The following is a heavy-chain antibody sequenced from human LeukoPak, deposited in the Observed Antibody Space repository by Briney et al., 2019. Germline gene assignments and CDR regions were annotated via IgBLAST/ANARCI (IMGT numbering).Heavy chain of an antibody. CDR3: AREGPYLGAAVAGTAALDS. J-gene: IGHJ4*02. V-gene: IGHV3-21*06. Sequence: GGSLRLSCAASGFTFSSYAMSWVRQAPGKGLEWVSSISTSSRYIYYADSVKGRFIISRDNAKNSLYLQMNSLRAEDTAVYFCAREGPYLGAAVAGTAALDSWGQGTLVTVSS. D-gene: IGHD6-19*01. CDR1: GFTFSSYA. CDR2: ISTSSRYI.